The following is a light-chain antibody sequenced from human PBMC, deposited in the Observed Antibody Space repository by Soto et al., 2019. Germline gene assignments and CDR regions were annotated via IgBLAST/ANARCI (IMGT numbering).Light chain of an antibody. J-gene: IGKJ1*01. CDR1: QSVSSSY. Sequence: EIVLTQSPGTLSLSPGERATLSCRASQSVSSSYLARYQQKPGQTPRLLIYDASSRATGIPDRFSGSGSGTDFTLIISRLEPEDFAVYYCQQYGSSTWTFGQGTKVEIK. CDR3: QQYGSSTWT. V-gene: IGKV3-20*01. CDR2: DAS.